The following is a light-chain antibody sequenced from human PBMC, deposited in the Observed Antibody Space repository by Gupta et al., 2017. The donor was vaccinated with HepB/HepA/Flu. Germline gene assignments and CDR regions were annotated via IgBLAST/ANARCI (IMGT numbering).Light chain of an antibody. CDR1: QSVSSSY. CDR3: QQYRT. CDR2: GAS. Sequence: EIVLTQSPGTLSLSPGERATLSCRASQSVSSSYLAWYQQKPGQAPRLLIYGASNRATGIPDRFSGSGSGTDFTRTIGRLEPEDFAGDYGQQYRTFGQGTKVEIK. J-gene: IGKJ1*01. V-gene: IGKV3-20*01.